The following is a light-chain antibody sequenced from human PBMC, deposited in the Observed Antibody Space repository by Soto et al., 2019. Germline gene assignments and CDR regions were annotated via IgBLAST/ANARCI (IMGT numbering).Light chain of an antibody. V-gene: IGKV3-20*01. CDR3: QQYGRSPEYT. CDR1: QSVSGSY. CDR2: GAS. J-gene: IGKJ2*01. Sequence: DIVLTQSPGTLSLSPGERATLSCRASQSVSGSYLAWYQQKPGQAPRLLIYGASSRATGIPDRFSGSGSGTDFTLTSSRLEPEDFAVYYCQQYGRSPEYTFGQGTKLEIK.